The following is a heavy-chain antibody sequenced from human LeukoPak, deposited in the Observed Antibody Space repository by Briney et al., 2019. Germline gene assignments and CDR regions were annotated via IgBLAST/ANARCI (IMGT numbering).Heavy chain of an antibody. J-gene: IGHJ6*02. CDR2: INGEGSRI. Sequence: GGSLRLSCAVTGFNLRTYWIHWVRHSPGRGLEWVARINGEGSRISYADSVRGRFTISRDNAKNTAYLQMNSLRAEDTALYYCARDPGYYYGMDVWGQGTTVVVSS. V-gene: IGHV3-74*01. CDR1: GFNLRTYW. CDR3: ARDPGYYYGMDV.